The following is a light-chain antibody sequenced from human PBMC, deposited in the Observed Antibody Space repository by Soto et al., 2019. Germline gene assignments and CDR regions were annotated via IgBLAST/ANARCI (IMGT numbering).Light chain of an antibody. CDR2: GAS. CDR1: QSVSSN. Sequence: EIVMTQSPATLSVSPGERATLSCRASQSVSSNLAWYQQKPGQAPRLLIYGASTRAPGIPARFSGSGSGTEFTLTISSLQSEDFAVYYCQPYNNWPLLFGGGTKVEIK. CDR3: QPYNNWPLL. V-gene: IGKV3-15*01. J-gene: IGKJ4*01.